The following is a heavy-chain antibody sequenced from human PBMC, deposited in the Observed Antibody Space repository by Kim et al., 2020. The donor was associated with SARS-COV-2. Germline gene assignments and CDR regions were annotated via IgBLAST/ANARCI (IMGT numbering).Heavy chain of an antibody. J-gene: IGHJ4*02. CDR1: GGSITNYY. CDR2: IDYNGST. CDR3: ARRTPYYYGSGRFGYFFDH. Sequence: SETLSLTCTVSGGSITNYYWTWIRQPPGKGLEWIGSIDYNGSTNYNPSLKSRVSMSVSSSKSQFSLKMSSVTAADTAVYYCARRTPYYYGSGRFGYFFDHWGQGSLVTVSS. D-gene: IGHD3-10*01. V-gene: IGHV4-59*08.